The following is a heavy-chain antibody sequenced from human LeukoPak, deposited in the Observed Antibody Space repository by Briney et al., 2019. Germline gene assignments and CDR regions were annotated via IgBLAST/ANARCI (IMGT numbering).Heavy chain of an antibody. CDR2: IYTSGST. J-gene: IGHJ4*02. V-gene: IGHV4-4*07. Sequence: PSETLSLTCTVSGGSISSYYWSWIRQPAGKGLEWIGRIYTSGSTNYNPSLKGRVTMSVDTSKNQFSLKLSSVAAADTAVYYCARVGSAAGTFDYWGQGTLVTVSS. CDR1: GGSISSYY. CDR3: ARVGSAAGTFDY. D-gene: IGHD6-13*01.